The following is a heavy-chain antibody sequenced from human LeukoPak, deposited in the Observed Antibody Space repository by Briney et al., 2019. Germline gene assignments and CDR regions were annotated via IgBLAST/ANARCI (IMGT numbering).Heavy chain of an antibody. CDR2: IWYDGSDK. Sequence: SGGSLRLSCAASGFTFSTYDIHWVRQAPGKGLEWVAVIWYDGSDKYYAHSVKGRFTISRDNSKNMVYLQLSSLRAEDSAVYYCARDRYYGGNFAFDIWGQGTMVIVSS. D-gene: IGHD4-23*01. J-gene: IGHJ3*02. V-gene: IGHV3-33*01. CDR3: ARDRYYGGNFAFDI. CDR1: GFTFSTYD.